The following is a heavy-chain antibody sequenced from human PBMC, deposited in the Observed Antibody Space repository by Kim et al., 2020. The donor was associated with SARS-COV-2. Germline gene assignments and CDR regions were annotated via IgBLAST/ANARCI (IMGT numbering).Heavy chain of an antibody. CDR1: GFTVSSNY. Sequence: LSLTCAVSGFTVSSNYMSWVRQAPGKGLEWVSHIYSGGSTYYADSVKGRFTISRDNSKNTLYLQMNSLRGEDTAVYYCARANTYGSGSYDYWGQGTL. CDR2: IYSGGST. J-gene: IGHJ4*02. D-gene: IGHD3-10*01. V-gene: IGHV3-53*01. CDR3: ARANTYGSGSYDY.